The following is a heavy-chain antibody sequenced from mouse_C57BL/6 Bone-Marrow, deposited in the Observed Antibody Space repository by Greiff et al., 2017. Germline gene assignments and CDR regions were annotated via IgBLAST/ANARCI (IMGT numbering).Heavy chain of an antibody. V-gene: IGHV14-4*01. J-gene: IGHJ2*01. D-gene: IGHD2-10*01. Sequence: EVQLQQSGAELVRPGASVKLSCTASGFNIKDDYMHWVKQRPEQGLEWIGWIDPENGDTEYASKFQGKATITADTSSNTAYLQLSSLTSEDTSIYYCTPYYCLDYWGQGTTLTVSS. CDR1: GFNIKDDY. CDR3: TPYYCLDY. CDR2: IDPENGDT.